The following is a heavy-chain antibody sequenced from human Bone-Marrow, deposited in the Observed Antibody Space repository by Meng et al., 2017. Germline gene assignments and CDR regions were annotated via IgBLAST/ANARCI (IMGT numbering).Heavy chain of an antibody. D-gene: IGHD6-19*01. J-gene: IGHJ3*02. CDR2: INHSGST. CDR3: VRDLTYSSGWQDAFDI. Sequence: GSLRLSCAVYGGSFSGYYWSWIRQPPGKGLEWIGEINHSGSTNYNPSLKSRVTISVDTSKNQFSLKLSSVTAADTAVYYCVRDLTYSSGWQDAFDIWGQGTMVTVSS. CDR1: GGSFSGYY. V-gene: IGHV4-34*01.